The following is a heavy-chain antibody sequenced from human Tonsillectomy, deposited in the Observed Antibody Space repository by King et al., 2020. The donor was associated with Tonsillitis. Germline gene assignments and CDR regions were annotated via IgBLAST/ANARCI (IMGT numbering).Heavy chain of an antibody. V-gene: IGHV4-59*08. CDR2: IYYSGST. D-gene: IGHD6-13*01. J-gene: IGHJ4*02. CDR3: ARAKRVPYSIPFGFDY. CDR1: GGSISSYY. Sequence: VQLQESGPGLVKPSETLSLTCTVSGGSISSYYWSWIRQPPGKGLEWIGDIYYSGSTNYNPSLKSRVTISVDTSKNQFSLKLSSVTAADTAVYYCARAKRVPYSIPFGFDYWGQGTLVTVSS.